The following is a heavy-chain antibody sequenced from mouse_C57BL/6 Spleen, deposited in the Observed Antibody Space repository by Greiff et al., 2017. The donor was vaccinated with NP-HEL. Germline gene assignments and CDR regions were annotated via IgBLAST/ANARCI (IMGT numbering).Heavy chain of an antibody. CDR2: ISSGGSYT. CDR1: GFTFSSYG. Sequence: EVKLVESGGDLVKPGGSLKLSCAASGFTFSSYGMSWVRQTPDKRLEWVATISSGGSYTYYPDSVKGRFTISRDNAKNTLYLQMSSLKSEDTAMYYCARHEDFYYFDYWGQGTTLTVSS. J-gene: IGHJ2*01. V-gene: IGHV5-6*01. CDR3: ARHEDFYYFDY.